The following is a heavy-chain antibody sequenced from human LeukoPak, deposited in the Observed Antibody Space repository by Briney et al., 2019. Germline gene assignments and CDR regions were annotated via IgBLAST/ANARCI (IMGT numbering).Heavy chain of an antibody. CDR1: GYTFTGYY. CDR2: INPNSGGT. J-gene: IGHJ5*02. D-gene: IGHD4-17*01. V-gene: IGHV1-2*02. CDR3: AKDYGDSPGGNWFDR. Sequence: GASVTVSCTASGYTFTGYYMHWVRQAPGQGLEWMGWINPNSGGTNYAQTFQGRVTMTRDTSISTAYMQLCRLRSDDTAVYYCAKDYGDSPGGNWFDRWGQGTLVTVSS.